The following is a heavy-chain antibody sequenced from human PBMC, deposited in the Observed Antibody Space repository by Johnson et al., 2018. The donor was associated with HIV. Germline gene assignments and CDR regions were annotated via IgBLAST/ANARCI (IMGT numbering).Heavy chain of an antibody. CDR3: AKGSPRSVNDAFDI. D-gene: IGHD2/OR15-2a*01. Sequence: VKLVESGGGLIQPGRSLRLSCAASGFTFSSYAMHWVRQAPGKGLEWVSYISSSGSTIYYADSVKGRFTISRDNAKNSLYLQMNSLRAEDTAVYYCAKGSPRSVNDAFDIWGQGTMITVSS. CDR2: ISSSGSTI. V-gene: IGHV3-48*04. J-gene: IGHJ3*02. CDR1: GFTFSSYA.